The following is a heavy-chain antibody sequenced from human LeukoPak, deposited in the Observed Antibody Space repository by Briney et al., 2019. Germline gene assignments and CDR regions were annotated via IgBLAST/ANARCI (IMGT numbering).Heavy chain of an antibody. V-gene: IGHV4-39*01. Sequence: SETLSLTCTVSGDSISSSKDYYWDWIRQPPGKGLEWIGDTNHSGSTYYNASLKSRVTMSIDTSKNQLSLRLTSVTAADTAVYYCARHRGGNNWFDAWGHGTLVTVSS. CDR3: ARHRGGNNWFDA. J-gene: IGHJ5*01. D-gene: IGHD5-24*01. CDR1: GDSISSSKDYY. CDR2: TNHSGST.